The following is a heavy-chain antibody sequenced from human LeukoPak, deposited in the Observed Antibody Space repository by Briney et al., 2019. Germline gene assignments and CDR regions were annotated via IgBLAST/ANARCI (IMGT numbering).Heavy chain of an antibody. J-gene: IGHJ4*02. Sequence: GGSLRLSCAASGFTFSSYSMNWVRQARGKGLEWVSTMSGDATSTYYADSVKGRFTISRDNSKNSLYLQMNSLRDEDTAVYYCARSGNYDCWGQGTLVTVSS. V-gene: IGHV3-48*02. CDR2: MSGDATST. CDR1: GFTFSSYS. D-gene: IGHD1-1*01. CDR3: ARSGNYDC.